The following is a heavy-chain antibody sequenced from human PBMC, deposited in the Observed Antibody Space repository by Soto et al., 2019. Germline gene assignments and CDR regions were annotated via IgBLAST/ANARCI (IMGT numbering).Heavy chain of an antibody. CDR2: IYHSGST. V-gene: IGHV4-38-2*01. Sequence: SETLSLTCAVSGYSISSGYYWGWIRQPPGKGLEWIGSIYHSGSTYYNPSLKSRVTISVDMSKNQFSLKLSSVTAADTAVYYCARGGRFLEWFTYYYYYYGMDVWGQGTTVTVSS. CDR3: ARGGRFLEWFTYYYYYYGMDV. CDR1: GYSISSGYY. D-gene: IGHD3-3*01. J-gene: IGHJ6*02.